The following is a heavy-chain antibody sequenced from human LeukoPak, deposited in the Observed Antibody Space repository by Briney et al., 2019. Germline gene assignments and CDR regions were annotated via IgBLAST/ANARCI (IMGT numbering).Heavy chain of an antibody. Sequence: SETLSLTCTVSGGSISSYYWSWIRQPPGKGLEWIGYIYYSGSTNYNPSLKSRVTISVDTSKNQFSPKLSSVTAADTAVYYWGRRGGGGGGGGGMTTVTYYYYGMDVWGQGTTVTVSS. J-gene: IGHJ6*02. D-gene: IGHD4-11*01. CDR2: IYYSGST. CDR3: GRRGGGGGGGGGMTTVTYYYYGMDV. CDR1: GGSISSYY. V-gene: IGHV4-59*08.